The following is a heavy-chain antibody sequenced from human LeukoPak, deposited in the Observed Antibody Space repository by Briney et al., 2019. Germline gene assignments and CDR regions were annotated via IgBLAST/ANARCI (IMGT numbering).Heavy chain of an antibody. V-gene: IGHV5-51*01. CDR2: IYPGDSDT. Sequence: GESLKISCKGSGYSFTSYWIGWVRQMPGKGLGWMGIIYPGDSDTRYSPSFQGQVTISADKSISTAYLQWSSLKASDTAMYYCARVPSAVVVPFDYWGQGTLVTVSS. D-gene: IGHD2-2*01. J-gene: IGHJ4*02. CDR1: GYSFTSYW. CDR3: ARVPSAVVVPFDY.